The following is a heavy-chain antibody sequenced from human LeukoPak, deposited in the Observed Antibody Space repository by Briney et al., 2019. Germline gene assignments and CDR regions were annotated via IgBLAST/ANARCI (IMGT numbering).Heavy chain of an antibody. CDR1: GFTFTTYT. CDR3: SRDGRFYY. D-gene: IGHD1-26*01. J-gene: IGHJ4*02. V-gene: IGHV3-48*02. Sequence: GGSLSLSCAASGFTFTTYTMNWVRQAPGKGLEWVSVISSNSRTTYYADSVKGRFTISRDNAKNSLHLQMNSLRDEDTAMYYCSRDGRFYYWGQGTLVTVSS. CDR2: ISSNSRTT.